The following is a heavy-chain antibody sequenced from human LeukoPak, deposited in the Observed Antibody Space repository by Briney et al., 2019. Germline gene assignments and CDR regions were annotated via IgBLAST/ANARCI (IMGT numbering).Heavy chain of an antibody. CDR3: ASSLRSDDY. Sequence: SETLSLTCTVSGGSTSSSTYYWGWIRQPPGKGPEWIGSIYYSGTTYYNPSLKSRVTISVDTSKNQFSLKLSSVTAADTAIYYCASSLRSDDYWGQGTLVTVSS. V-gene: IGHV4-39*01. J-gene: IGHJ4*02. CDR1: GGSTSSSTYY. D-gene: IGHD4-17*01. CDR2: IYYSGTT.